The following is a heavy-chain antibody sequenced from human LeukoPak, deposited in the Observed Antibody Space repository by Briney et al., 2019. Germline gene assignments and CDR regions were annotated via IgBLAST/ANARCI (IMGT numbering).Heavy chain of an antibody. CDR1: GGTFSSYA. V-gene: IGHV1-69*06. Sequence: GASVKVSCKASGGTFSSYAISWVRQAPGQGLEWMGGVIPIFGTANYAQKFQGSVTITADKSTSTAYMELSSLRSEDTAVYYCARVTSDDILTGSLYYWGQGTLVTVSS. D-gene: IGHD3-9*01. CDR3: ARVTSDDILTGSLYY. CDR2: VIPIFGTA. J-gene: IGHJ4*02.